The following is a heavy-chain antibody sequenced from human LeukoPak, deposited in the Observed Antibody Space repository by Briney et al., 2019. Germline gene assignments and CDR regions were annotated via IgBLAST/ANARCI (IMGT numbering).Heavy chain of an antibody. J-gene: IGHJ1*01. D-gene: IGHD2-15*01. Sequence: GGSLRLSCTASGFTFGDYAMSWVRQAPGKGLEWVGFIRSKAYGGTTEYAASVKGRFTISRDDSKSIAYLQMNSLKTEDTAVYYCTRDQGYCSGGSCYSYYFQHWGQGTLVTVSS. V-gene: IGHV3-49*04. CDR2: IRSKAYGGTT. CDR1: GFTFGDYA. CDR3: TRDQGYCSGGSCYSYYFQH.